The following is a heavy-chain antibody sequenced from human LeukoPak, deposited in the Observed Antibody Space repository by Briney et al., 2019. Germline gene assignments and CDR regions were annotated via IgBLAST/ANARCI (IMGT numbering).Heavy chain of an antibody. CDR3: ATRAHSRAMVTLDY. D-gene: IGHD5-18*01. J-gene: IGHJ4*02. V-gene: IGHV5-51*01. Sequence: GESLKISCKGAGYSFTSYWIAWVRQMPGKGLEWMGIIYPDDSDTRYSPSFQGQVTISADKSISAAYLRWCSLKASDTAMYYCATRAHSRAMVTLDYWGQGTLVTVSS. CDR2: IYPDDSDT. CDR1: GYSFTSYW.